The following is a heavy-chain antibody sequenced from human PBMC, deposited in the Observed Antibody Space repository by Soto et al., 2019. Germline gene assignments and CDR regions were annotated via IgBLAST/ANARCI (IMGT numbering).Heavy chain of an antibody. V-gene: IGHV4-30-4*01. J-gene: IGHJ6*02. CDR3: ARGLNLMDV. CDR1: GGSISSYDYY. CDR2: IHYSGST. Sequence: SETLSLTCTVSGGSISSYDYYWTWIRQPPGKGLEWIGYIHYSGSTYSNPPLKGRVTISLDTTKSQFSLRLSSVTAADTAVYYCARGLNLMDVWGQGTTVTVSS.